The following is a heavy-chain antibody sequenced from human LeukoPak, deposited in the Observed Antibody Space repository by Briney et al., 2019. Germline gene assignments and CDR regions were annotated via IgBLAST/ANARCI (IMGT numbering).Heavy chain of an antibody. D-gene: IGHD6-19*01. CDR2: IGGSGDKT. V-gene: IGHV3-23*01. J-gene: IGHJ4*02. CDR3: VRRGDASSGWGDHDY. Sequence: GGSLRLSCAASGVTFNRNAISWVRQAPGKGLEWVSTIGGSGDKTFYADSVKGRFTISRDNSKNMLHLQMSSLTVEDTALYYCVRRGDASSGWGDHDYWGQGALVTVSS. CDR1: GVTFNRNA.